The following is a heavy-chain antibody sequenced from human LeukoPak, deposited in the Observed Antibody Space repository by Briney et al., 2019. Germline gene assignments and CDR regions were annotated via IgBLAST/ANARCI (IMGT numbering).Heavy chain of an antibody. Sequence: SETLSLTCTVSGGSISSGDYYWSWIRQPPGKGLEWIGYIYYSGSTYYNPSLKSRVTISGDTSKNQFSLKLSSVTAADTAVYYCARGSTYWYFDLWGRGTLVTVSS. J-gene: IGHJ2*01. CDR1: GGSISSGDYY. D-gene: IGHD2-2*01. CDR3: ARGSTYWYFDL. V-gene: IGHV4-30-4*01. CDR2: IYYSGST.